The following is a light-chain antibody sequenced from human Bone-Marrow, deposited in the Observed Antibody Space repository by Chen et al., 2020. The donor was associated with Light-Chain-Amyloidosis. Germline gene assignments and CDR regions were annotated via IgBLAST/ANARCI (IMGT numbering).Light chain of an antibody. CDR1: QDIDED. CDR2: QAT. CDR3: LQHDNVPLT. V-gene: IGKV5-2*01. Sequence: ETTLTQSPAFMSATPGDKVNISCKASQDIDEDLNWYQQKPGKPTIFIVQQATTLVPGVPPRFSGSGYGTDFTLTIHTVESEDAAFYFCLQHDNVPLTFGQGTRLEIK. J-gene: IGKJ5*01.